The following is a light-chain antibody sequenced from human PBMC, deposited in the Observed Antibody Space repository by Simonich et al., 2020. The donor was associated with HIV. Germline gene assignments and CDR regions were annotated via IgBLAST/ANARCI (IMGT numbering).Light chain of an antibody. CDR3: QHYGSSPPYT. V-gene: IGKV3D-20*01. J-gene: IGKJ2*01. CDR2: DAS. Sequence: EIVLTQSPGTLSLSPGQRATLSCGGSQSLSSSYLAWYQQKPGLAPRLLIYDASDRATGIPDRFTGSGSGTDFSLTISRLEPEDFAVYYCQHYGSSPPYTFGQGTKLQIK. CDR1: QSLSSSY.